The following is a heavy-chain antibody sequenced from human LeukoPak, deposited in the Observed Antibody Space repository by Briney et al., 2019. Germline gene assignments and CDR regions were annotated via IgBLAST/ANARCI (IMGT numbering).Heavy chain of an antibody. CDR2: IYYSGST. CDR3: ARNRFLSREHYYYGMDV. CDR1: GGSFSSYY. D-gene: IGHD3-3*01. J-gene: IGHJ6*02. V-gene: IGHV4-59*01. Sequence: SETLSLTCTVSGGSFSSYYWSWIRQPPGKGLERIGYIYYSGSTNYNPSLKSRVTISVDTSKNQSSLKLSSVTAADTAVYYRARNRFLSREHYYYGMDVWGQGTTVTVPS.